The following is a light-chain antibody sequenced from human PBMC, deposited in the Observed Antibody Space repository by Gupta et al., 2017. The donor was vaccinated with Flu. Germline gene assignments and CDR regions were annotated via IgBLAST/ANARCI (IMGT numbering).Light chain of an antibody. Sequence: IQMTQSPSSLSASVGDRVTILCQASQDISNYLNWYQQKPGKAPKLLIYDASNLETGVPSRCGGSGSGTDFTFTISSLQPEDIATYYCHQYDNLPPWTFGQGTKVEIK. CDR3: HQYDNLPPWT. CDR2: DAS. J-gene: IGKJ1*01. CDR1: QDISNY. V-gene: IGKV1-33*01.